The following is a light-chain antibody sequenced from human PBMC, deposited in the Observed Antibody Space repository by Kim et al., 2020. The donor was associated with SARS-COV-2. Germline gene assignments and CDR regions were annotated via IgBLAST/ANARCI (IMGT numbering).Light chain of an antibody. V-gene: IGKV1-5*03. CDR2: KAS. CDR3: QQYNSYSGT. CDR1: QSVSSW. Sequence: ASVGDRVTITCRASQSVSSWLAWYQQKPGKAPKLLIYKASSLESGVPSRFSGSGSGTEFTLTISSLQPDDFATYYCQQYNSYSGTFGQGTKVDIK. J-gene: IGKJ1*01.